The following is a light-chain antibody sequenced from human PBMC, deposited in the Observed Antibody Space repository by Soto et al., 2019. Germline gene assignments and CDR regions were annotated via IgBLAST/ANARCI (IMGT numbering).Light chain of an antibody. CDR3: QQYGSSPWT. CDR1: RSVSSSY. Sequence: ENVLTQSPGTLSLSPGERATLSCRASRSVSSSYVAWYQQRRGQAPRLLIYVASTRATGIPDRFSGSGSGTDFTLTISRLEPEDFAVYYCQQYGSSPWTFGQGTKVEVK. J-gene: IGKJ1*01. V-gene: IGKV3-20*01. CDR2: VAS.